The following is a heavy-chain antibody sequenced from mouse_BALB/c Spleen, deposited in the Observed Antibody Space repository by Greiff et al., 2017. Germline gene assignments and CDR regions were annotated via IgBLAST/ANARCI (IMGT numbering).Heavy chain of an antibody. D-gene: IGHD2-10*01. V-gene: IGHV5-17*02. CDR1: GFTFSSFG. Sequence: EVQLVESGGGLVQPGGSRKLSCAASGFTFSSFGMHWVRQAPEKGLEWVAYISSGSSTIYYADTVKGRFTISRDNPKNTLFLQMTSLRSEDTAMYYCAPTFMDYWGQGTSVTVSS. CDR2: ISSGSSTI. J-gene: IGHJ4*01. CDR3: APTFMDY.